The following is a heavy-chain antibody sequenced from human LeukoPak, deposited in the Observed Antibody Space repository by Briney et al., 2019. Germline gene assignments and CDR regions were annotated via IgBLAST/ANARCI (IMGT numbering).Heavy chain of an antibody. D-gene: IGHD2-2*01. CDR2: INQSGGT. CDR1: GGSFSGYF. J-gene: IGHJ2*01. V-gene: IGHV4-34*01. CDR3: ARVSADQGYFDL. Sequence: SETLSLTCAVYGGSFSGYFWSWIRQTPEKGLEWIIEINQSGGTTSNPSLQGRVTMSVDAPKYKFSLTLSSVTAVDTAFYCCARVSADQGYFDLWSRGTLVTVSS.